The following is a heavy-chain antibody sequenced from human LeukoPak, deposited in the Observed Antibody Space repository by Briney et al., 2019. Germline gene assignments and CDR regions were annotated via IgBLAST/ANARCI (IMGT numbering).Heavy chain of an antibody. CDR2: ISYDGSNK. J-gene: IGHJ4*02. V-gene: IGHV3-30*04. Sequence: GGSLRLSCAASGFTFSSYAMHWVRQAPGKGLEWVAVISYDGSNKYYADSVKGRFTISRDNSKNTLYLQMNSLRAEDTAVYYCAGGEGNYNYFDYWGQGTLVTVSS. D-gene: IGHD1-7*01. CDR3: AGGEGNYNYFDY. CDR1: GFTFSSYA.